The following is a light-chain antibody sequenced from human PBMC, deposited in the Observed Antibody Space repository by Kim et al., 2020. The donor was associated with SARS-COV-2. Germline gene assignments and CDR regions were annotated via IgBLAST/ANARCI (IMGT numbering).Light chain of an antibody. CDR2: KAS. Sequence: DIQMTQSPSTLSASVGDRVTIPCRASQNIHIWLAWFQQKPGKAPRVLMYKASTLESGVPSRFSGSGSGTEFTLTINSLQPDDSATYYCQQYDVHPETFGQGTKVDIK. CDR3: QQYDVHPET. V-gene: IGKV1-5*03. CDR1: QNIHIW. J-gene: IGKJ1*01.